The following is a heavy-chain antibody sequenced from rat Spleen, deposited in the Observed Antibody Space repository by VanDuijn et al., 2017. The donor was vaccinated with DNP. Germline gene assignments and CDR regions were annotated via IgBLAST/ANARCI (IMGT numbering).Heavy chain of an antibody. Sequence: EVQVVESGGGLVQPGRSLKLSCAASGFIFSDFYMAWVRQAPTKGLDWVASISSDGGGTYYRDPVKGRFTISRDNAKNTLYLQMDSLRSEDTATYYCARHVAYYSGEGFAYWGPGTMVTVSS. D-gene: IGHD1-1*01. CDR2: ISSDGGGT. CDR3: ARHVAYYSGEGFAY. CDR1: GFIFSDFY. J-gene: IGHJ2*01. V-gene: IGHV5-25*01.